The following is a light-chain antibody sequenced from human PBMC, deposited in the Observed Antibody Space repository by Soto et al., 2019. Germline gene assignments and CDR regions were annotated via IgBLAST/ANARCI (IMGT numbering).Light chain of an antibody. Sequence: EIVLTQSPATLSLSPGERATLSCRASHSVSTYLAWYQQKPGQAPRLLIYDVSDRATGIPARFSGSGSGTNFTLTISGLEPEDFAVYYCQHRSGWPPWTFGQGTKVQI. V-gene: IGKV3-11*01. CDR2: DVS. CDR3: QHRSGWPPWT. J-gene: IGKJ1*01. CDR1: HSVSTY.